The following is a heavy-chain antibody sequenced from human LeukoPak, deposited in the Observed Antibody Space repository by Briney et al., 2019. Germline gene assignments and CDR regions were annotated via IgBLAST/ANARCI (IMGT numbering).Heavy chain of an antibody. CDR2: IYYSGST. CDR1: GDSISSYY. Sequence: SETLSLTRTVSGDSISSYYWSWIRQPPGKGLEWIGYIYYSGSTNYNPSLKSRVTISVDTSKKQFSLKLSSVTAADTAVYYCAREFSWSGFFDYWGQGTLVTVSS. V-gene: IGHV4-59*01. D-gene: IGHD3-3*01. J-gene: IGHJ4*02. CDR3: AREFSWSGFFDY.